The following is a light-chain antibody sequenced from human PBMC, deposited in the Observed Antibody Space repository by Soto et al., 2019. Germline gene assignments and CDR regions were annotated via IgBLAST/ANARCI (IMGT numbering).Light chain of an antibody. V-gene: IGLV2-14*01. CDR1: SSDVGAYTY. Sequence: QSALTQPASVSGSPGQSITISCTGSSSDVGAYTYVSWYQQHPGKAPKLMIFEVSDRPSGVSNRFSGSKSGNTASLTISGLQAEDEAAYYCSSYTTSNTLVFGGWTKLTVL. CDR2: EVS. CDR3: SSYTTSNTLV. J-gene: IGLJ2*01.